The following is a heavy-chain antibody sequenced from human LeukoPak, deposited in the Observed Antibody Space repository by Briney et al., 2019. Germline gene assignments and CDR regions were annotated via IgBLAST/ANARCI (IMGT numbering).Heavy chain of an antibody. Sequence: ASVKVSCKASGYTFTSYGISWVRQAPGQGLEWMGWISAYNGNTNYAQKLQGRVTMTTDTSTSTAYMELRSLRSDDTAVYYCARDRRYYYDSSGYSRYDYWGQGTLVTVSS. V-gene: IGHV1-18*01. CDR2: ISAYNGNT. CDR3: ARDRRYYYDSSGYSRYDY. J-gene: IGHJ4*02. D-gene: IGHD3-22*01. CDR1: GYTFTSYG.